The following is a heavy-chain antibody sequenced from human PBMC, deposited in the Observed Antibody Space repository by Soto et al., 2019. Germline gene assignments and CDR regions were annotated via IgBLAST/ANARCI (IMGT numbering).Heavy chain of an antibody. V-gene: IGHV3-66*01. CDR3: AAYSHKGY. J-gene: IGHJ4*02. Sequence: EEQLVESGGDLVQPGGSLRLSCAASGFTVSNNYMSWVRQAPGKGLEWVSLICSGGSTYYADSVKSRFTISRDSSKNTLYLQMNSLRAEDTAMYYCAAYSHKGYWGQGTLVTVSS. CDR1: GFTVSNNY. D-gene: IGHD3-16*01. CDR2: ICSGGST.